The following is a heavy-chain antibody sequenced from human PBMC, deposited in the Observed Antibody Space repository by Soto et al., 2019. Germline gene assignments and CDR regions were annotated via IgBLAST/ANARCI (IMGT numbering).Heavy chain of an antibody. J-gene: IGHJ4*02. CDR1: GYTFTGYY. CDR2: INPNSGGT. CDR3: ARDRGYSYGLDY. Sequence: GASVKVSCKASGYTFTGYYMHWVRQAPGQGLEWMGWINPNSGGTNYAQKFQGRVTMTRDTSISTAYMELRSLRSDDTAVYYCARDRGYSYGLDYWGQGTLVTVAS. V-gene: IGHV1-2*02. D-gene: IGHD5-18*01.